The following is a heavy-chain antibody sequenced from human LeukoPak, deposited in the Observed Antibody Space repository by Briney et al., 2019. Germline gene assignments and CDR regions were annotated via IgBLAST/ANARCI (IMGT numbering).Heavy chain of an antibody. CDR3: LRQKITTSDY. CDR2: IYYSGST. V-gene: IGHV4-39*01. J-gene: IGHJ4*02. Sequence: SETPSLTCSVSGGSISSSNYYWGWIRQSPGKGLEWIGSIYYSGSTYYNPSLKSRLTISVDTSKNQFSLQLSSVTAADTAVYYCLRQKITTSDYWGQGSMVTVPS. CDR1: GGSISSSNYY. D-gene: IGHD4-11*01.